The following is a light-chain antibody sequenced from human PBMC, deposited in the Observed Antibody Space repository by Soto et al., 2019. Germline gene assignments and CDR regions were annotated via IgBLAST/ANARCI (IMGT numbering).Light chain of an antibody. CDR2: DAS. CDR1: QSISSW. J-gene: IGKJ1*01. Sequence: DIQMTQSPSTLSASVGDRVTITCRASQSISSWLAWYQQKPGKAPKLLMHDASSLEGGVPSKFSGSGSGTEFILTINNLQPDDFATYYCQQHSSYWTFGQGTKVEIK. V-gene: IGKV1-5*01. CDR3: QQHSSYWT.